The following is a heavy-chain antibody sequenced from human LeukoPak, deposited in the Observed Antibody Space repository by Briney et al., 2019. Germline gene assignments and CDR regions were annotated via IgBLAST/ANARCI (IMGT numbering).Heavy chain of an antibody. D-gene: IGHD1-26*01. V-gene: IGHV1-2*02. CDR1: GYTFTAYY. J-gene: IGHJ5*01. Sequence: ASVKVSCKASGYTFTAYYIHWVRQAPGQGVEWMVRINPNSGGTNYSQKFQDRVTITRETSISTAYMELSRLRSDDTDVYFCARPWEITMSERSYNWFDSWGQGTLVTVSS. CDR3: ARPWEITMSERSYNWFDS. CDR2: INPNSGGT.